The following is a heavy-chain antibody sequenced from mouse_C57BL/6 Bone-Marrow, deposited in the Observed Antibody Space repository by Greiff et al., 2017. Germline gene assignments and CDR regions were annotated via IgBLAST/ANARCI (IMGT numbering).Heavy chain of an antibody. CDR1: GYTFTSYW. D-gene: IGHD2-3*01. Sequence: QVQLQQPGAELVRPGTSVKLSCKASGYTFTSYWMHWVKQRPGQGLEWIGVIDPSDSYTNYNQKFKGKATLTVDTSSSTAYMQLSSLTSEDSAVYYGASRWLLWYFDVWGTGTTVTVSS. V-gene: IGHV1-59*01. CDR3: ASRWLLWYFDV. J-gene: IGHJ1*03. CDR2: IDPSDSYT.